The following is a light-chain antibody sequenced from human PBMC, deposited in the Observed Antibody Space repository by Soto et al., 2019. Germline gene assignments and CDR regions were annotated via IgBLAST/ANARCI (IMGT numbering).Light chain of an antibody. CDR1: QSINTW. V-gene: IGKV1-12*02. J-gene: IGKJ1*01. Sequence: DIQMTQSPSLVSASVGDRVAITCRASQSINTWLVWYQQKPGKAPQLLIYSASSLQSGVPSRFAGSGSGTDFTLTISSLQPEDFAIYYCQQANSFPWTFGQGTKVEVK. CDR2: SAS. CDR3: QQANSFPWT.